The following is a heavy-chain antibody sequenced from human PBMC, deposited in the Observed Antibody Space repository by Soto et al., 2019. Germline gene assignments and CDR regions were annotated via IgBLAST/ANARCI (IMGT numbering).Heavy chain of an antibody. CDR1: GGSLSGYY. J-gene: IGHJ4*02. D-gene: IGHD1-26*01. CDR3: ARHHVRGRTIAGAAEF. CDR2: ITYSGNT. Sequence: QVQLQQWGAGLLKPSETLSLTCAVYGGSLSGYYWSWIRQPPGKALEWIGEITYSGNTNYNPSLKSRVTISVDTSKTQLFLNLSSVTAADTAMYYCARHHVRGRTIAGAAEFWGQGTLVTVSS. V-gene: IGHV4-34*01.